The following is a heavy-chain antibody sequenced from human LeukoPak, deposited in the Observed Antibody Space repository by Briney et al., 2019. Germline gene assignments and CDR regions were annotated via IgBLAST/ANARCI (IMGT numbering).Heavy chain of an antibody. D-gene: IGHD3-22*01. Sequence: GRSLRLSCAASGFTFDDYAMHWVRQAPGKGLEWVSGISWNSGSIGYAYSVKGRFTISRDNAKNSLYLQMNSLRAEDTALYYCAKDQSDYYDSSGYDYWGQGTLVTVSS. CDR3: AKDQSDYYDSSGYDY. V-gene: IGHV3-9*01. J-gene: IGHJ4*02. CDR1: GFTFDDYA. CDR2: ISWNSGSI.